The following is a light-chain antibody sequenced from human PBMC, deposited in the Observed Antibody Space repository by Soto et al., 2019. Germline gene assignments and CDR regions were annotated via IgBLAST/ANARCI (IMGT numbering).Light chain of an antibody. J-gene: IGKJ3*01. V-gene: IGKV1-9*01. CDR2: GTF. CDR3: QHLNNYPPFT. Sequence: IQFTQSPSSLSASVGDRVSITCRASQDIKTYLAWYQQKRGEAPKLLISGTFTLQSGVPSRFNGSGSGTDFTLTIIRLQPEDFATYYCQHLNNYPPFTFGPGTKVD. CDR1: QDIKTY.